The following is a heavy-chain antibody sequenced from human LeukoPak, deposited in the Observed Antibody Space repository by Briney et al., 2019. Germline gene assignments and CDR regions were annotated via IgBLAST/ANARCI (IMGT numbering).Heavy chain of an antibody. CDR1: GFTFSSYS. J-gene: IGHJ4*02. CDR3: ARDRAAAYYYDSSGYLDY. CDR2: ISSSGSTI. Sequence: GGSLRLSCAASGFTFSSYSMNWVGQAPGKGLEGVSYISSSGSTIYYADSVKGRFTISRDNAKNSLYLQMNSLRAEDTAVYYCARDRAAAYYYDSSGYLDYWGQGTLVTVSS. V-gene: IGHV3-48*04. D-gene: IGHD3-22*01.